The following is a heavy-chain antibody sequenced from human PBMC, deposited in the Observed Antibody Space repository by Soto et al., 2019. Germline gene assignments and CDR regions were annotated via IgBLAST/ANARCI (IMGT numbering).Heavy chain of an antibody. CDR1: GGSISSYY. V-gene: IGHV4-59*08. CDR3: ARHGNYYYYMDV. CDR2: IYYSGST. J-gene: IGHJ6*03. D-gene: IGHD2-15*01. Sequence: SETLSLTCTVSGGSISSYYWSWIRQPPGKGLEWIGYIYYSGSTNYNPSLKSRVTISVDTSKNQFSLKLSSVTAADTAVYYCARHGNYYYYMDVGGKGTTVTAP.